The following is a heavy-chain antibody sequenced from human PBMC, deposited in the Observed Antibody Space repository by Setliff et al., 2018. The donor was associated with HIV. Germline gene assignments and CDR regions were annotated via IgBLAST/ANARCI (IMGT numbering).Heavy chain of an antibody. CDR1: GYTFSSYG. CDR3: GRNNFWSGYTYYMDV. Sequence: ASVKVSCKTSGYTFSSYGIAWVRQAPGQGLEWMGWISAYNGNTNYAQKLQGRVTMTTDTSTNTVYMELRSLRSDDTAVYYCGRNNFWSGYTYYMDVWGKGTTVTV. J-gene: IGHJ6*03. CDR2: ISAYNGNT. D-gene: IGHD3-3*01. V-gene: IGHV1-18*01.